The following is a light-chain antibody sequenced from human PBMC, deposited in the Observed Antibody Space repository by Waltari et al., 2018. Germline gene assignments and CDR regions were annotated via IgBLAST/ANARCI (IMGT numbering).Light chain of an antibody. CDR2: AAS. CDR3: QQTSTTPLT. V-gene: IGKV1-39*01. J-gene: IGKJ4*01. Sequence: DIQMTQSPSSLSASVGDRVTIPSRASQSISTYLHWYRQKPGEVPNLLIYAASTLQSGVPARFSGSGSGTDFTLTINGLQPEDFATYYCQQTSTTPLTFGGGTKVEI. CDR1: QSISTY.